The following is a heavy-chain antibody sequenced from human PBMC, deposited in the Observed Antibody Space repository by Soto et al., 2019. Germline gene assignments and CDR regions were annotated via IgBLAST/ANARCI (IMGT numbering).Heavy chain of an antibody. CDR1: GFTFRDYA. CDR3: ARAPRRYCTSLSCLGLYGLDV. V-gene: IGHV3-30-3*01. D-gene: IGHD2-8*01. CDR2: ISFDGNIK. Sequence: GGSLRLSCAASGFTFRDYAMHWVRHVPGQGLEWVAVISFDGNIKYAADSVKGRFTISRDNSKNTLLLQMDSLKGEDTAVYSCARAPRRYCTSLSCLGLYGLDVWGQGTAVTVSS. J-gene: IGHJ6*02.